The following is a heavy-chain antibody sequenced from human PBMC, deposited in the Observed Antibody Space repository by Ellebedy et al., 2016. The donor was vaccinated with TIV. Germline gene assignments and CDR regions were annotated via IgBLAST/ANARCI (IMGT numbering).Heavy chain of an antibody. J-gene: IGHJ4*02. V-gene: IGHV1-69*13. CDR1: GYTFTGYY. CDR3: ARVDPVEMATIGLDY. D-gene: IGHD5-24*01. CDR2: IIPIFGTA. Sequence: AASVKVSCKASGYTFTGYYMHWVRQAPGQGLEWMGGIIPIFGTANYAQKFQGRVTITADESTSTAYMELSSLRSEDTAVYYCARVDPVEMATIGLDYWGQGTLVTVSS.